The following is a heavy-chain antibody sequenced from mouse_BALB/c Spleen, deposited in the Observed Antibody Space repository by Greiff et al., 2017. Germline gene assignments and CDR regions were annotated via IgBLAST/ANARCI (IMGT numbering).Heavy chain of an antibody. CDR2: INPYNDGT. J-gene: IGHJ4*01. V-gene: IGHV1-14*01. Sequence: VQLQQSGPELVKPGASVKMSCKASGYTFTSYVMHWVKQKPGQGLEWIGYINPYNDGTKYNEKFKGKATLTSDKSSSTAYMELSSLTSEDSAVYYCARWIYYGLGYYAMDYWGQGTSVTVSS. D-gene: IGHD1-2*01. CDR1: GYTFTSYV. CDR3: ARWIYYGLGYYAMDY.